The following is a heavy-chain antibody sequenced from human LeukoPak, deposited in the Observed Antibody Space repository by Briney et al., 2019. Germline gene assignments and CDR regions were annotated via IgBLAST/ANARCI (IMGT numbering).Heavy chain of an antibody. D-gene: IGHD3-16*01. CDR2: MYTGGTT. CDR1: GFSVSGTH. J-gene: IGHJ4*02. Sequence: GGSLRLSCAASGFSVSGTHMSWVRQAPGKGLEWVSAMYTGGTTYYADSVQGRFTIYRDNPKNTLYLQMNSLRAEDTAVYYCAKDEATSGGGLASWGQGTLLSVSS. CDR3: AKDEATSGGGLAS. V-gene: IGHV3-53*01.